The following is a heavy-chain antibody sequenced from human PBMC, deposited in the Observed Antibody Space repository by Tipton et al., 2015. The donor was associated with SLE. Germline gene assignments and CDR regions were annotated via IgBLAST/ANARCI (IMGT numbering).Heavy chain of an antibody. D-gene: IGHD3-10*01. V-gene: IGHV4-38-2*02. CDR3: ARDPPSSYYYGMDV. J-gene: IGHJ6*02. CDR1: SYSIRGGYY. Sequence: TLSLTCVVDSYSIRGGYYWGWIRQPPGKGLEWIGSIYGSGSSYYNPSLRSRVTISVDTSKNQFSLKLSSVTAADTAVYFCARDPPSSYYYGMDVWGRGATVTVSS. CDR2: IYGSGSS.